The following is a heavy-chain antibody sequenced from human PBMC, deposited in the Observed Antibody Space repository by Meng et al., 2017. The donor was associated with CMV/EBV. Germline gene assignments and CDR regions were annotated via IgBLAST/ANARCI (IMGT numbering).Heavy chain of an antibody. CDR3: ARLSAAADLYFQH. J-gene: IGHJ1*01. D-gene: IGHD6-13*01. CDR1: GGSTSSSSYY. CDR2: IYYSGST. V-gene: IGHV4-39*01. Sequence: SETLSLTCTVSGGSTSSSSYYWGWIRQPPGKGLEWIGSIYYSGSTYYNPSLKSRVTISVDTSKNQFSLKLSSVTAADTAVYYCARLSAAADLYFQHWGQGTLVTVSS.